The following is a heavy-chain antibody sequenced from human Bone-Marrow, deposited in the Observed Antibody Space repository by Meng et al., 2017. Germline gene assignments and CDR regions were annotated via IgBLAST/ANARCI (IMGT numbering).Heavy chain of an antibody. J-gene: IGHJ4*02. CDR3: ARAWGGSGSFYRD. Sequence: GSLRLSCTVSGGSISNSYWSWIRQPPGKGLEWIGYIYYSGSTNYNPSLKSRVTISVDTPKNKFSLKLSSVTAADTAVYYCARAWGGSGSFYRDWGQGTLVTVSS. D-gene: IGHD3-10*01. V-gene: IGHV4-59*01. CDR2: IYYSGST. CDR1: GGSISNSY.